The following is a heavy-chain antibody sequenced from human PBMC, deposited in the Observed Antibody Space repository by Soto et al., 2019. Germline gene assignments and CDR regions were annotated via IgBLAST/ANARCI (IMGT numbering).Heavy chain of an antibody. Sequence: PGGSLRLSCAASGFTFSSSAMNWVRQAPGKGLEWVGFIRSKTYGGTTEYAASVKGRFTISRDDSKSIAYLQMNSLKTEDTAVYYCTCALRYFDWPYIPWGQGTLVTVSS. CDR1: GFTFSSSA. CDR3: TCALRYFDWPYIP. CDR2: IRSKTYGGTT. V-gene: IGHV3-49*04. D-gene: IGHD3-9*01. J-gene: IGHJ5*02.